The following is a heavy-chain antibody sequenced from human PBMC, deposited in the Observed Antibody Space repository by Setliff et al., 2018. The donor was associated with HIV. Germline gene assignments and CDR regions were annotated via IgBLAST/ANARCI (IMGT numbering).Heavy chain of an antibody. V-gene: IGHV4-34*01. CDR3: ASFFVTTVTNQDY. J-gene: IGHJ4*02. CDR1: GGSFSGYY. D-gene: IGHD4-17*01. Sequence: SETLSLTCAVYGGSFSGYYWSWIRQTPGKGLEWIGEIHHSGSTNYNPSLESRVTISIDKSKNHFSLKMTSVTAADTAMYYCASFFVTTVTNQDYWGQGTPVTVSS. CDR2: IHHSGST.